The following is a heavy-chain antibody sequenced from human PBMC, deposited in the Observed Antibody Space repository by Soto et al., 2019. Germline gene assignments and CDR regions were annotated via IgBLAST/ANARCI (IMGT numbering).Heavy chain of an antibody. V-gene: IGHV4-59*08. CDR3: ARLTMVRGVMGYYYYGMDV. CDR1: GGSISSYY. CDR2: IYYSGST. J-gene: IGHJ6*02. D-gene: IGHD3-10*01. Sequence: SETLSLTYTVAGGSISSYYWSWIRQPPGKGLEWIGYIYYSGSTNYNPSLKSRVTISVDTSKNQFSLKLSSVTAADTAVYYCARLTMVRGVMGYYYYGMDVWGQGTTVT.